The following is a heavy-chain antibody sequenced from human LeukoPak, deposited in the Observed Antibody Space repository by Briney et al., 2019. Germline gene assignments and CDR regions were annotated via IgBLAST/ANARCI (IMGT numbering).Heavy chain of an antibody. CDR2: IIPILGIA. Sequence: SVKLSFKASGGTFSSYTISWVRQAPGQGLEWMGRIIPILGIANYAQKFQGRVTITADKSTSTAYMELSSLRSEDTAVYYCASAGAFDIWGQGTMVTVSS. CDR3: ASAGAFDI. D-gene: IGHD1-1*01. V-gene: IGHV1-69*02. CDR1: GGTFSSYT. J-gene: IGHJ3*02.